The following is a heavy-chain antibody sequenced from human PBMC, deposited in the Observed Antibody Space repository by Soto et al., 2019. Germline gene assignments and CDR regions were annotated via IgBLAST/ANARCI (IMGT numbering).Heavy chain of an antibody. CDR2: IYTSGST. D-gene: IGHD2-2*01. CDR3: ARACSSNSCYDVFDY. CDR1: GGSISSYY. J-gene: IGHJ4*02. V-gene: IGHV4-4*07. Sequence: SETLSLTCTVSGGSISSYYWSWIWQPAGKGLEWIGRIYTSGSTNYNPSLKSRVTMSVDTSKNQFSLKLSSVTAADTAVYYCARACSSNSCYDVFDYWGQGTLVTVSS.